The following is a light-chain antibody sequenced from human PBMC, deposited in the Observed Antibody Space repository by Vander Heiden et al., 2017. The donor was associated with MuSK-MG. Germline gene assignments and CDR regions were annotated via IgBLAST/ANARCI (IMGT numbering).Light chain of an antibody. CDR3: LQDYSDPHT. Sequence: DIVMTQSPYSLAVSLGERATNHCKASQSVLYSSNNKNYLAWYQQKPGQPPKPLIYWASTRESGVPDRFSGSGSGTDFTLTISSLQAEDVAVYYCLQDYSDPHTFGQGTKVEIK. V-gene: IGKV4-1*01. CDR1: QSVLYSSNNKNY. CDR2: WAS. J-gene: IGKJ1*01.